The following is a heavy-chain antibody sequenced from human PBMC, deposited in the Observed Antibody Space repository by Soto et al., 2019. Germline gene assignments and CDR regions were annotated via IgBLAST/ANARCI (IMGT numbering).Heavy chain of an antibody. D-gene: IGHD6-13*01. CDR2: ISAYNGNT. Sequence: ASVKVSCKASGYTFTSYGISWVRQAPGQGLEWMGWISAYNGNTNYAQKLQGRVTMTTDTSTSTAYMELRSLRSDDTAVYYCARDHPGGRRYSSGWYGVVYWGQGTLVTVSS. CDR1: GYTFTSYG. V-gene: IGHV1-18*01. CDR3: ARDHPGGRRYSSGWYGVVY. J-gene: IGHJ4*02.